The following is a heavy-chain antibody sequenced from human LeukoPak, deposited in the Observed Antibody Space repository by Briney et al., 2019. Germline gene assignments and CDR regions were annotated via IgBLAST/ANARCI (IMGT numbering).Heavy chain of an antibody. Sequence: SETLSLTCIISGGSISSSTYYWGWIRQPPGKGLEWIGTIYHSGSTYYNPSLKSRVTISVDTSKNQFSLKLGSVTAADTAVYYCARDHRITMVRGVSLDPWGQGTLVTVSS. D-gene: IGHD3-10*01. V-gene: IGHV4-39*07. CDR2: IYHSGST. J-gene: IGHJ5*02. CDR3: ARDHRITMVRGVSLDP. CDR1: GGSISSSTYY.